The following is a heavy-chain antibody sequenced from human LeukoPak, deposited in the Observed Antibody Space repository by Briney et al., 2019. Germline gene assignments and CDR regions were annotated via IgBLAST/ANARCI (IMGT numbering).Heavy chain of an antibody. Sequence: GGSLRLSCSASGFTFSNFAMSWVRQAPGKGLEWVSAVSSDGINTYYTDSLKGRFTISRDNSKNTLYLQMNSLRAEDTAMYYCAKWGSTGMKEDYWGQGTLVTVSS. CDR3: AKWGSTGMKEDY. CDR2: VSSDGINT. D-gene: IGHD1-1*01. J-gene: IGHJ4*02. V-gene: IGHV3-23*01. CDR1: GFTFSNFA.